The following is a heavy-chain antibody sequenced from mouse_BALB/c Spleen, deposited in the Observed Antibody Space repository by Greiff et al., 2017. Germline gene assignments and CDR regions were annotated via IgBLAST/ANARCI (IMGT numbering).Heavy chain of an antibody. CDR1: GFTFSSFG. CDR2: ISSGSSTI. V-gene: IGHV5-17*02. J-gene: IGHJ3*01. CDR3: SRSRAPGFGY. Sequence: EVNVVESGGGLVQPGGSRKLSCAASGFTFSSFGMHWVRQAPEKGLEWVAYISSGSSTIYYADTVKGRFTISRDKPKNTLFLQMTSLKSEDTAMYYCSRSRAPGFGYWGQGTLVTVSA. D-gene: IGHD3-1*01.